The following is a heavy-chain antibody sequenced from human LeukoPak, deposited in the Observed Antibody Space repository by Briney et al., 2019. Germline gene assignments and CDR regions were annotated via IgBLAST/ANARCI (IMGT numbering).Heavy chain of an antibody. Sequence: GGSLRLSCAASGFTFSNYSMTWVRQAPGKGLEWVSSISGSDTSTYYADSVKGRFTISRDNSKNTLELQMDSLRAEDTAVYYCTKARSASSSSCYNYWGQGILVTVSS. CDR3: TKARSASSSSCYNY. V-gene: IGHV3-23*01. J-gene: IGHJ4*02. D-gene: IGHD2-2*02. CDR2: ISGSDTST. CDR1: GFTFSNYS.